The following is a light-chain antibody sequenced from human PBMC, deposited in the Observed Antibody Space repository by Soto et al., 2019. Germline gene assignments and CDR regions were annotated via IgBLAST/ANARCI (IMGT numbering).Light chain of an antibody. V-gene: IGKV3-15*01. CDR3: QQYSDWPLT. CDR2: GAS. CDR1: QNIRSD. Sequence: VLTQSPVTLSVSPGDRVSLSCRASQNIRSDLAWYQHRPGQGPRLLIYGASTRPTNVPARFSGSGSGTEFTLTITSLRSEDSAVYYCQQYSDWPLTFGGETMVDMK. J-gene: IGKJ4*01.